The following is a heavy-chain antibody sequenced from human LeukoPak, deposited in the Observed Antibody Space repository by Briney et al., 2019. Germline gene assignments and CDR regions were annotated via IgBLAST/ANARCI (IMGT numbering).Heavy chain of an antibody. CDR2: INPNSGGT. D-gene: IGHD6-13*01. CDR3: AMTRQQLEFVFDY. Sequence: GASVKVSCKASGYTFTGYYMHWVRQAPGQGLEWMGRINPNSGGTNYAQKFQGRVTMTRDTSISTAYMELSRLRSDDTAVYYRAMTRQQLEFVFDYWGQGTLVTVSS. CDR1: GYTFTGYY. J-gene: IGHJ4*02. V-gene: IGHV1-2*06.